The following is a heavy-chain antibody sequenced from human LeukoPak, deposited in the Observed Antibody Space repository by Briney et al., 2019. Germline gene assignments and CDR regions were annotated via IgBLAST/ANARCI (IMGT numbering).Heavy chain of an antibody. CDR1: GGTFSSYA. J-gene: IGHJ6*02. CDR2: IIPILGIA. CDR3: ARDYYDSSGYYYYGMDV. D-gene: IGHD3-22*01. V-gene: IGHV1-69*04. Sequence: SVKVSCKASGGTFSSYAISWVRQAPGQGLEWMGRIIPILGIANYAQKFQGRVTITADKSTSTAYMELSSLRSEDTAVYYCARDYYDSSGYYYYGMDVWGQGTTVTVSS.